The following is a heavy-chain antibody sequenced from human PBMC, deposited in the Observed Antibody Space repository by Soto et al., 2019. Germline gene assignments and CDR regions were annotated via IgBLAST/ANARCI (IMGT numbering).Heavy chain of an antibody. CDR3: ARRPLRESHFDY. V-gene: IGHV1-3*01. Sequence: QVHLVQSGAEARKPGASGNVSCMASGFSLNTYVVHWVRQAPGQGLEWMGWVNAASGNTQTSQKFQGRPTLTRDTSANTAYMELSSLRTEDTAVYFCARRPLRESHFDYWGPGTLGAVSS. J-gene: IGHJ4*02. CDR1: GFSLNTYV. CDR2: VNAASGNT.